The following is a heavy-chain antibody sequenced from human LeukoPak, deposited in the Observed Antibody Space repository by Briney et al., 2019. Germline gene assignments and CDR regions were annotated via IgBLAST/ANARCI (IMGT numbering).Heavy chain of an antibody. J-gene: IGHJ4*02. CDR2: INPNSGGT. V-gene: IGHV1-2*02. Sequence: SVKVSCKASGYTFTGYYMHWVRQAPGQGLEWMGWINPNSGGTNYAQKFQGRVTMTRDTSISTAYMELSRLRADDTAVYYCGRVASPDHYERSGYVHWGQGTLVTVSS. CDR1: GYTFTGYY. CDR3: GRVASPDHYERSGYVH. D-gene: IGHD3-22*01.